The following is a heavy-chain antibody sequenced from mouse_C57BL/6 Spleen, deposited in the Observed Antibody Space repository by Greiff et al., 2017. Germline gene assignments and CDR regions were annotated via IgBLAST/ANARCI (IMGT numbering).Heavy chain of an antibody. V-gene: IGHV1-55*01. CDR3: ARDTITTVVATGFDY. J-gene: IGHJ2*01. CDR2: IYPGSGST. CDR1: GYTFTSYW. D-gene: IGHD1-1*01. Sequence: QVQLQQPGAELVKPGASVKMSCKASGYTFTSYWITWVKQRPGQGLEWIGDIYPGSGSTNYNEKFKSKATLTVDTSSSTAYMQLSSLTSEDSAVYYCARDTITTVVATGFDYWGQGTTLTVSS.